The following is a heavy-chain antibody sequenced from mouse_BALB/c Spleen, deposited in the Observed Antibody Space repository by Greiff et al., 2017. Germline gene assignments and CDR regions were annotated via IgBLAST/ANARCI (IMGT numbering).Heavy chain of an antibody. CDR1: GFTFSSYT. V-gene: IGHV5-12-2*01. D-gene: IGHD2-10*01. Sequence: EVKLMESGGGLVQPGGSLKLSCAASGFTFSSYTMSWVRQTPEKRLEWVAYISNGGGSTYYPDTVKGRFTISRDNAKNTLYLQMSSLKSEDTAMYYCATFYGPYYAMDYWGQGTSVTVSS. J-gene: IGHJ4*01. CDR2: ISNGGGST. CDR3: ATFYGPYYAMDY.